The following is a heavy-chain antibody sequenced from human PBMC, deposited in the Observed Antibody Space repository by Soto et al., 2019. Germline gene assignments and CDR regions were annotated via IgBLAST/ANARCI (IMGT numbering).Heavy chain of an antibody. J-gene: IGHJ6*02. Sequence: ASVKVSCKASGYTFPSYGISWVRQAPGQGLEWMGWISAYNGNTNYAQKLQGRVTMTTDTSTSTAYMELRSLRSDDTAVYYCARAREGIAAGCTRVYNGMDVWGQGTTVTVSS. CDR2: ISAYNGNT. V-gene: IGHV1-18*04. D-gene: IGHD6-25*01. CDR3: ARAREGIAAGCTRVYNGMDV. CDR1: GYTFPSYG.